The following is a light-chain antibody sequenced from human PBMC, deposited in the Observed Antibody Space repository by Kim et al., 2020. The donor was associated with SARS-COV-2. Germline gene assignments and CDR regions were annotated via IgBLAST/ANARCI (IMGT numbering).Light chain of an antibody. CDR2: GAS. V-gene: IGKV3-20*01. Sequence: LSPGERATLSCRASQSVSSSNLAWYQQKPGQAPRLLIYGASSRATDIPDRFSGSGSGTDFTLSISRLEPEDFAVYYCQRYGSSYTFGQGTKLEI. CDR1: QSVSSSN. J-gene: IGKJ2*01. CDR3: QRYGSSYT.